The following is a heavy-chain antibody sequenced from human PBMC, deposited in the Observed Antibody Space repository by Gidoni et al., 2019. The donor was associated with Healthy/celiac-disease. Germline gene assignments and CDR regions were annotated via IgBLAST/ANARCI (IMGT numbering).Heavy chain of an antibody. J-gene: IGHJ6*03. V-gene: IGHV3-9*01. Sequence: EVQLVESGGGLVQPGRSLSLSCAASGFTLDDYAMHWVRQAPGKGLEWVSGISWNSGSIGYADSVKGRFTISRDNAKNSLYLQMNSLRAEDTALYYCAKDTGGYYYMDVWGKGTTVTVSS. CDR3: AKDTGGYYYMDV. D-gene: IGHD3-16*01. CDR2: ISWNSGSI. CDR1: GFTLDDYA.